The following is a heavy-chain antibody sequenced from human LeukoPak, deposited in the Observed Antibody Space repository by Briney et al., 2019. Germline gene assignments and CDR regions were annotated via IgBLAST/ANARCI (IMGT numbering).Heavy chain of an antibody. CDR1: GYSFTSYW. Sequence: GESLKISCKGSGYSFTSYWIGWVRQMPGKGLEWMGIIYPGDSDTRCSPSFQGQVTISADKSISTAYLQWSSLKASDIAMYYCARHPNGGYCSGGSCYSAMNWFDPWGQGTLVTVSS. J-gene: IGHJ5*02. CDR2: IYPGDSDT. D-gene: IGHD2-15*01. V-gene: IGHV5-51*01. CDR3: ARHPNGGYCSGGSCYSAMNWFDP.